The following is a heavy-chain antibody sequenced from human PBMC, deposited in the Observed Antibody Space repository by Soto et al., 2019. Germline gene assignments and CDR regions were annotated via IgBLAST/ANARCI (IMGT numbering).Heavy chain of an antibody. D-gene: IGHD2-2*03. CDR3: ARIIGYCRNNDCSWTFDI. J-gene: IGHJ3*02. V-gene: IGHV5-51*01. CDR2: FYPGDSTS. CDR1: GYSFISHW. Sequence: PGESLKISCKTSGYSFISHWVAWVRQKPGKGLEWMGTFYPGDSTSTYSPSFQGQVTISVDKSISTAYLHLSSLKASDTAMYYCARIIGYCRNNDCSWTFDIWGQGTMVTVSS.